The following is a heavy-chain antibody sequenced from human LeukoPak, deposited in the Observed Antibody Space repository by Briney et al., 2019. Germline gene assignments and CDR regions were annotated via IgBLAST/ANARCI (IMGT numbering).Heavy chain of an antibody. D-gene: IGHD3-10*01. CDR3: AREFADGYYGSGRYYFDY. CDR1: GGSISSGDYY. CDR2: IYYSGST. Sequence: PSETLSLTCTVSGGSISSGDYYWSWIRQPPGKGLEWIGYIYYSGSTYYNPSLKSRVTKSVDTSKNQFSLKLSSVTAADTAVYYCAREFADGYYGSGRYYFDYWGQGTLVTVSS. V-gene: IGHV4-30-4*01. J-gene: IGHJ4*02.